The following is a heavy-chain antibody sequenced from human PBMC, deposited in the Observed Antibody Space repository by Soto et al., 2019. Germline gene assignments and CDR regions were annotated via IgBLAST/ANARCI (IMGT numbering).Heavy chain of an antibody. CDR3: ARDGSPGYSSEGFDH. Sequence: PSETLSLTCTVSGGSISSYYWSWIRQPPGKGLEWIGYIYYSGSTNYSPSLKSRVTISVDTSKNQFSLKLSSVTAADTAVYYCARDGSPGYSSEGFDHWGQGTLVTVSS. V-gene: IGHV4-59*01. D-gene: IGHD6-19*01. CDR1: GGSISSYY. CDR2: IYYSGST. J-gene: IGHJ5*02.